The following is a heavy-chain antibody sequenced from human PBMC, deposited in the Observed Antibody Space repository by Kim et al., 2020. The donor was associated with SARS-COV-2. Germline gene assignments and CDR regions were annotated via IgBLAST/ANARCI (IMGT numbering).Heavy chain of an antibody. D-gene: IGHD5-12*01. V-gene: IGHV1-46*01. CDR3: ARARSGYNKESYIDV. J-gene: IGHJ6*03. Sequence: QKFQGRFTMTRDTSTSTVYMELSSLRSEDTAVYYCARARSGYNKESYIDVWGKGTTVTVSS.